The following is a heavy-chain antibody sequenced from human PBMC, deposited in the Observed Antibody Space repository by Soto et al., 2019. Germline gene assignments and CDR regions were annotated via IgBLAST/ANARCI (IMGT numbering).Heavy chain of an antibody. CDR3: ARGPGYSSNLFDY. D-gene: IGHD6-13*01. V-gene: IGHV4-59*01. CDR1: GGSISSYY. CDR2: IYYSGST. Sequence: PSETLSLTCTVSGGSISSYYWSWIRQPPGKGLEWIGYIYYSGSTNYNPSLKSRVTISVDTSKNQFSLKLSSVTAADTAVYYCARGPGYSSNLFDYWGQGTLVTVSS. J-gene: IGHJ4*02.